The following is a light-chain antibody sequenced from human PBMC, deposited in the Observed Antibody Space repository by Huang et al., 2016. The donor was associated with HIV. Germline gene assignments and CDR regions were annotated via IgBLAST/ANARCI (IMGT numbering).Light chain of an antibody. V-gene: IGKV1-39*01. CDR1: QSIGTY. CDR3: QQSYSALGLT. J-gene: IGKJ4*01. CDR2: VAS. Sequence: DIQMTQSPSSLSASVRDRVTIACRASQSIGTYLNWYQQKPGKAPRLLIHVASSLQSGVPSRFSGSGSGTDFTLTISSLQPEDFATYYCQQSYSALGLTFGGGTKVEIK.